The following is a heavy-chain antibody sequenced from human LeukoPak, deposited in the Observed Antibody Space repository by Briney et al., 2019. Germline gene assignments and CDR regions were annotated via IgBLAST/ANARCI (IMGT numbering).Heavy chain of an antibody. CDR3: ARLRLRYTRNGDSTSYEVFDI. CDR1: GGSISNYY. V-gene: IGHV4-4*07. Sequence: TSETLSLTCTVSGGSISNYYWNWIRQPAGKGLEWIGRIYTSGSTNYNPSLKSRVTMSVDTSKNQFSLKLSSVTAADTAVYYCARLRLRYTRNGDSTSYEVFDIWGQGTVVTVSS. J-gene: IGHJ3*02. D-gene: IGHD2-21*01. CDR2: IYTSGST.